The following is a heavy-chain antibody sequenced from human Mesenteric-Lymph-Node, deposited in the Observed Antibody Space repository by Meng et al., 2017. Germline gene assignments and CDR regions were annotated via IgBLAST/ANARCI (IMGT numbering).Heavy chain of an antibody. Sequence: GSLRLSCTVSGGSISSYYWSWIRQPPGKGLEWIGYIYYSGSTNYNPSLKSRVTISVDTSKNQFSLKLSSVTAADTAVYYCARGLGGSGTDYWGQGTLVTVSS. V-gene: IGHV4-59*01. J-gene: IGHJ4*02. CDR2: IYYSGST. CDR1: GGSISSYY. CDR3: ARGLGGSGTDY. D-gene: IGHD2-15*01.